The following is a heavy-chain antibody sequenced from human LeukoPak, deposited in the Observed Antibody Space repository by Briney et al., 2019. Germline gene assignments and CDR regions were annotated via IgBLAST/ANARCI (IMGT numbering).Heavy chain of an antibody. CDR2: ISYDGSNK. Sequence: PGGSLRLSCAASGSTFSSYGMHWVRQAPGKGLEWVAVISYDGSNKYYADSVKGRFTISRDNSKNTLYLQMNSLRAEDTAIYYCAAEVGTTNFDYWGQGTLVTVSS. CDR3: AAEVGTTNFDY. J-gene: IGHJ4*02. V-gene: IGHV3-30*03. D-gene: IGHD1-7*01. CDR1: GSTFSSYG.